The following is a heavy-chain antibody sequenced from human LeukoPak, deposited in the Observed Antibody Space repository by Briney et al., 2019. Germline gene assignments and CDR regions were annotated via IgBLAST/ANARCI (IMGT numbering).Heavy chain of an antibody. Sequence: ASVKVSCKASGGTFSSYAISWVRQAPGQGLEWMGGIIPIFGTANYAQKFQGRVTITADESTSTAYMELSSLRSEDTAVYYCARAPVDHCSSTSCPFRDYYYYMDVWGKGTTVTVSS. D-gene: IGHD2-2*01. J-gene: IGHJ6*03. V-gene: IGHV1-69*13. CDR3: ARAPVDHCSSTSCPFRDYYYYMDV. CDR2: IIPIFGTA. CDR1: GGTFSSYA.